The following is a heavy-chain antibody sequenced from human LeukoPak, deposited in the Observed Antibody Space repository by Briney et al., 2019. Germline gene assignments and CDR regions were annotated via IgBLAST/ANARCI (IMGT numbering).Heavy chain of an antibody. CDR3: ARPLAVAGTRNAFNI. V-gene: IGHV1-2*02. CDR2: INPNSGDT. J-gene: IGHJ3*02. D-gene: IGHD6-19*01. Sequence: ASVKVSCKASGYTFIGYYIHWVRQAPGQGLEWMGWINPNSGDTNYAQKFQGRVTMTRDTSITTAYMELSSLRSVDTAVYYCARPLAVAGTRNAFNIWGPGTMVTVSS. CDR1: GYTFIGYY.